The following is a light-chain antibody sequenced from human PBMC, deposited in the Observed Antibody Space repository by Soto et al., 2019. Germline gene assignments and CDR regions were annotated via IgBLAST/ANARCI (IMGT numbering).Light chain of an antibody. CDR3: ASWDDRLNAPV. V-gene: IGLV1-44*01. CDR2: DDE. J-gene: IGLJ2*01. Sequence: QSVLTQPPSASGTAGQRVTISCSGRKSNIGQNSVNWYQHVPGTAPKFLMFDDEQRPSGVPDRFSGSRSGTSASLAISGLQFEDEAHDYCASWDDRLNAPVFGGGTKVTVL. CDR1: KSNIGQNS.